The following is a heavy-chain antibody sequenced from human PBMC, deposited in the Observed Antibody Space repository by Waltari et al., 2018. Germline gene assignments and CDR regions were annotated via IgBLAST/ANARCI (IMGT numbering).Heavy chain of an antibody. CDR1: GYSISSGYY. D-gene: IGHD6-6*01. CDR2: IYHSGST. J-gene: IGHJ4*02. CDR3: ARGTAARPPIGFDY. Sequence: QVQLQESGPGLVKPSETLSLTCAVSGYSISSGYYWGWIRQPPGKGLEWIGSIYHSGSTYYNPALKSRVTISVDTSKNQFSLKLSSVTAADTAVYYCARGTAARPPIGFDYWGQGTLVTVSS. V-gene: IGHV4-38-2*01.